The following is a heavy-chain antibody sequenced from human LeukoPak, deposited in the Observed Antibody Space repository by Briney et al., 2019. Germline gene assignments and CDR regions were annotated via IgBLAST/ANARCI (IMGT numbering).Heavy chain of an antibody. Sequence: GASVKVSCKASGYTFTSYDMHWVRQAPGQGLEWMGIINPSGGSTSYAQKFQGRVTMTRDTSTSTVYMELSSLRSEDTAVYDCARCRSQSWYGGYYFDYWGQGTLVTVSS. V-gene: IGHV1-46*01. CDR3: ARCRSQSWYGGYYFDY. D-gene: IGHD6-13*01. CDR1: GYTFTSYD. CDR2: INPSGGST. J-gene: IGHJ4*02.